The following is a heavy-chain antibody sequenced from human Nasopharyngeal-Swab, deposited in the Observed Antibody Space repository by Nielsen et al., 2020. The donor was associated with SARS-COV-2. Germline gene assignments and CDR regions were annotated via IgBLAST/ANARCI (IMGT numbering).Heavy chain of an antibody. D-gene: IGHD3-16*01. CDR3: ARGPYY. V-gene: IGHV3-33*01. J-gene: IGHJ4*02. CDR2: IWYDGSNK. Sequence: GGSLRLACAASGFTFSSDGMQWVRQAPGKGLAWVAVIWYDGSNKYYADSVKGRFTISRDNSKNTLYLQMNGLRVEDTAIYYCARGPYYWGQGALVTVSS. CDR1: GFTFSSDG.